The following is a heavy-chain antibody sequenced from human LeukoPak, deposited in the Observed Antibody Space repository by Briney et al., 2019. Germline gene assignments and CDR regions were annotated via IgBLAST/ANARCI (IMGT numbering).Heavy chain of an antibody. J-gene: IGHJ4*02. CDR3: ARGLIFDY. CDR1: GFTFSSYA. V-gene: IGHV4-34*01. CDR2: INHSGST. Sequence: GSLRLSCAASGFTFSSYAMSWVRQPPGKGLEWIGEINHSGSTNYNPSLKSRVTISVDTSKNQFSLKLSSVTAADTAVYYCARGLIFDYWGQGTLVTVSS.